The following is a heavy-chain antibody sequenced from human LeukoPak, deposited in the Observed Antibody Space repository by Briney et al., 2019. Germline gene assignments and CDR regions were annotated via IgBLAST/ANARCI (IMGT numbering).Heavy chain of an antibody. CDR1: GGSISSYY. CDR3: ARGFVPAAGYYFDY. CDR2: IYYSGST. J-gene: IGHJ4*02. Sequence: TASETLSLTCTVSGGSISSYYWSWIRQPPGKGLEWIGYIYYSGSTNYNPSLKSRVTISVDRSKNQFSLKLSSVTAADTAVYYCARGFVPAAGYYFDYWGQGTLVTVSS. D-gene: IGHD2-2*01. V-gene: IGHV4-59*12.